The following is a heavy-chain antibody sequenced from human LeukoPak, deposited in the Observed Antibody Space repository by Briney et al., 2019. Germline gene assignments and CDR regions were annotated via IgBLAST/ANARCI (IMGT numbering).Heavy chain of an antibody. J-gene: IGHJ4*02. V-gene: IGHV4-4*02. CDR1: GGSVINTNW. Sequence: PSETLSLTCGVSGGSVINTNWWTWVRQPPGKGLEWIGEVHLDGRTNYNPSLESRLTMSVDVSENQVSLKLTSVTAADTAVYHCAREGGFYRPLDYSGQGTLVTVSS. CDR2: VHLDGRT. D-gene: IGHD3-3*01. CDR3: AREGGFYRPLDY.